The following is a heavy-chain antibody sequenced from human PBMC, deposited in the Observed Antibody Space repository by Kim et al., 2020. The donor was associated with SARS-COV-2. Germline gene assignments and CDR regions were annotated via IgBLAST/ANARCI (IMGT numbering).Heavy chain of an antibody. CDR1: GYTFTGYY. Sequence: ASVKVSCKASGYTFTGYYMHWVRQAPGQGLEWMGRINPNSGGTNYAQKFQGRVTMTRDTSISTAYMELSRLRSDDTAVYYCASEKAAAGTRVYYGMDVWGQGTTVTVSS. CDR2: INPNSGGT. J-gene: IGHJ6*02. CDR3: ASEKAAAGTRVYYGMDV. V-gene: IGHV1-2*06. D-gene: IGHD6-13*01.